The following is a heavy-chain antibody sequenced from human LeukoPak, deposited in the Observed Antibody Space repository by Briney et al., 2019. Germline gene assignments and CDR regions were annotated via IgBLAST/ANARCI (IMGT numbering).Heavy chain of an antibody. V-gene: IGHV3-30*04. Sequence: GGSLRLSCAASGFTFSSYAMHWVRQAPGKGLEWVAVISYDGSNKYYADSVKGRFTISRDNSKNTLYLQMNSLRAEDTAVYYCARRQLAEDSDYWGQGTLVTVSS. CDR3: ARRQLAEDSDY. CDR1: GFTFSSYA. CDR2: ISYDGSNK. D-gene: IGHD6-6*01. J-gene: IGHJ4*02.